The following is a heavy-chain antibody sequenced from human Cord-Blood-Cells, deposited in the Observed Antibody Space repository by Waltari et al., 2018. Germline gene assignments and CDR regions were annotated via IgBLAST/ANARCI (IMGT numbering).Heavy chain of an antibody. CDR3: TSDWNYYFDY. D-gene: IGHD1-7*01. J-gene: IGHJ4*02. CDR2: IRSKANSYAT. V-gene: IGHV3-73*01. Sequence: VHQASGKGLEWVGRIRSKANSYATAYAASVKGRFTISRDDSKNTAYLQMNSLKTEDTAVYYCTSDWNYYFDYWGQGTLVTVSS.